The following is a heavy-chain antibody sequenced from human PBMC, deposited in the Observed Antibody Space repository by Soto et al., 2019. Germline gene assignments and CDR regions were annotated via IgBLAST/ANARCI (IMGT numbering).Heavy chain of an antibody. D-gene: IGHD2-15*01. Sequence: LSLTCTVSGGSISSYYWSWIRQPPRKGLEWIGYIYYSGSTNYNPSLKSRNTISVDTSKNQFSLKLSSVTAADTAVYYCARLVAAGNVWGKGTTVTVSS. CDR1: GGSISSYY. J-gene: IGHJ6*04. CDR2: IYYSGST. V-gene: IGHV4-59*08. CDR3: ARLVAAGNV.